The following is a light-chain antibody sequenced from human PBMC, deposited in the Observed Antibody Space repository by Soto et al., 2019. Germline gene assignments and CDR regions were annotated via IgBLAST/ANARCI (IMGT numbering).Light chain of an antibody. CDR2: DDS. CDR3: RSYASSSTLEV. CDR1: SSDVGGYND. J-gene: IGLJ2*01. Sequence: QSALTQPASVSGSPGQSVTISCTGTSSDVGGYNDVSWYQQHPGKAPKLMIYDDSNRPSGVPDRFSGSKSGNSASLTISGLQAEDEADYYCRSYASSSTLEVFGAGTKLTVL. V-gene: IGLV2-14*01.